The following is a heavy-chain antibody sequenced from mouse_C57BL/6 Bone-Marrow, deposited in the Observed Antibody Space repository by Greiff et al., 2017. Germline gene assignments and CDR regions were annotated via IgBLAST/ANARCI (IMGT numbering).Heavy chain of an antibody. CDR3: ARWSLPFDV. Sequence: VQLQQPGAELVKPGASVKVYCKASCYTFTSYWMHWVKQRPGQGLEWIGRIPPSDSDTNYNQKFKGKATLTVDKASSTAYMQLSSLTSEDSAVYYCARWSLPFDVWGTGTTVTVSS. CDR2: IPPSDSDT. J-gene: IGHJ1*03. V-gene: IGHV1-74*01. D-gene: IGHD2-3*01. CDR1: CYTFTSYW.